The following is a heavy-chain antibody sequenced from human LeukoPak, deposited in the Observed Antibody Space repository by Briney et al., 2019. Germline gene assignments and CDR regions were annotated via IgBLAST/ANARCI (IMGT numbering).Heavy chain of an antibody. CDR2: ISSSGSTI. Sequence: GGSLRLSCAASGFTFSDYYMSWIRQAPGKGLEWVSYISSSGSTIYYADSVKGRFTISRDNAKNSLYLQMNSLRDEDTAVYYCARFVAYYDSSGYDYGMDVWGQGTTVTVSS. CDR3: ARFVAYYDSSGYDYGMDV. D-gene: IGHD3-22*01. V-gene: IGHV3-11*04. J-gene: IGHJ6*02. CDR1: GFTFSDYY.